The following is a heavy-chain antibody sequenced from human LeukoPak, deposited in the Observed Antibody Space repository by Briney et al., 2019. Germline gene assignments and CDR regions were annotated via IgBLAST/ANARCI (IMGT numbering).Heavy chain of an antibody. CDR3: ARAGPYNWNDGFDY. J-gene: IGHJ4*02. Sequence: GGSLRLSCAASGFTFSSHAMSWVRQAPGKGLEWVSSISSSSSYIYYADSVKGRFTISRDNAKNSLYLQMNSLRAEDTAVYYCARAGPYNWNDGFDYWGQGTLVTVSS. CDR1: GFTFSSHA. V-gene: IGHV3-21*01. CDR2: ISSSSSYI. D-gene: IGHD1-1*01.